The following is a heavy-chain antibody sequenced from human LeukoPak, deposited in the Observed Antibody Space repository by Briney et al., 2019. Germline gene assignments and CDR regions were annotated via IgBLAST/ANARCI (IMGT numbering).Heavy chain of an antibody. CDR3: AKDVVGVEGSFEM. J-gene: IGHJ3*02. CDR1: GFIFSNNY. Sequence: GGSLRLSCAASGFIFSNNYMNWVRQAPGKGLEWVSIIYRDGSTYYSDSVQGRFTVSRDNSQNTLYLQMHSLRTEDTAIYYCAKDVVGVEGSFEMWGQGTMVTVSS. V-gene: IGHV3-53*01. D-gene: IGHD3-10*02. CDR2: IYRDGST.